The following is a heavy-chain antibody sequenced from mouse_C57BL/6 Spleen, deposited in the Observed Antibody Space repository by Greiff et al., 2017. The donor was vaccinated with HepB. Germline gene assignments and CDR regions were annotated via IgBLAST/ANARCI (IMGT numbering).Heavy chain of an antibody. CDR2: ISSGGDYI. J-gene: IGHJ3*01. CDR1: GFTFSSYA. CDR3: TRNDYDYDVSPSWFAY. Sequence: EVKVEESGEGLVKPGGSLKLSCAASGFTFSSYAMSWVRQTPEKRLEWVAYISSGGDYIYYADTVKGRFTISRDNARNTLYLQMSSLKSEDTAMYYCTRNDYDYDVSPSWFAYWGQGTLVTVSA. D-gene: IGHD2-4*01. V-gene: IGHV5-9-1*02.